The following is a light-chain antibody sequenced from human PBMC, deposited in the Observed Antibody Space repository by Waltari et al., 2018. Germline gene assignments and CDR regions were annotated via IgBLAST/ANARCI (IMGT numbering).Light chain of an antibody. J-gene: IGKJ1*01. CDR3: QQYDRSPWT. Sequence: EIVLTQSPGTLSLSPGERATLSCRASRSITNNYLAWYQQKPGQAPRLLIYGASSRATGIPDRFSGIWSGTDFTLTISRLEPEDFAVYYCQQYDRSPWTFGQGTKVEFK. CDR2: GAS. CDR1: RSITNNY. V-gene: IGKV3-20*01.